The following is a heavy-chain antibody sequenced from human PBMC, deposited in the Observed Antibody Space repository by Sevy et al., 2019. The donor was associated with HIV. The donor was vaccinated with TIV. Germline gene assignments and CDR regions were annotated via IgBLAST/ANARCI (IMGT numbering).Heavy chain of an antibody. D-gene: IGHD6-19*01. J-gene: IGHJ6*02. CDR3: ARVKEEQWLVRYYYYYGMDV. Sequence: ASVKVSCKASGYTFTGYYMHWVRQAPGQGLEWMGWINPNSGGTNYAQKFQGRVTMTRDTSISTAYMELGRLRSDDTAVYYCARVKEEQWLVRYYYYYGMDVWGQGTTVTVSS. CDR2: INPNSGGT. CDR1: GYTFTGYY. V-gene: IGHV1-2*02.